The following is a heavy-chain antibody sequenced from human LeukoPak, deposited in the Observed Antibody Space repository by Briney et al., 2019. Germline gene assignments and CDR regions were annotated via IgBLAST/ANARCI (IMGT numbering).Heavy chain of an antibody. D-gene: IGHD3-16*01. CDR3: ARQRGGPSVFDY. Sequence: PSETLSLTCAVYGGSFSGYYWGWIRQPPGKGLEWIGTIYYSGSTYYNASLKSRVTISVDTSKNQFSLKLNSVTAADTAVYYCARQRGGPSVFDYWGQGTLVTVSS. CDR1: GGSFSGYY. V-gene: IGHV4-39*01. CDR2: IYYSGST. J-gene: IGHJ4*02.